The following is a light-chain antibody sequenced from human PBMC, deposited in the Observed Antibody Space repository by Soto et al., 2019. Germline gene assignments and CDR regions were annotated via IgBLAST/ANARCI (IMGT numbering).Light chain of an antibody. Sequence: QSALTQPASVSGSPGQSITISCTGTSSDVGSFNFVSRYQQHPGKAPKLMIYEVSNRPSGVSNRFSGSKSGNTASLTISGLQAEDAADYYCSSYTYSSTWVFGGGTQLTVL. J-gene: IGLJ3*02. CDR1: SSDVGSFNF. CDR3: SSYTYSSTWV. V-gene: IGLV2-14*01. CDR2: EVS.